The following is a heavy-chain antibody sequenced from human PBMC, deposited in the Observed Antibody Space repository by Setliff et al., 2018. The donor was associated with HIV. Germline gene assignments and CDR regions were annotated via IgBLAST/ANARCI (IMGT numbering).Heavy chain of an antibody. V-gene: IGHV4-31*11. CDR3: ARGKDPGLYFDN. J-gene: IGHJ4*02. Sequence: SETLSLTCAVSGDSITRGGYYWSWIRQFAGKGLEWIADIYYGGRTNYNPSLKSRLTVSIDTSKNHLSLKLTSMTAADTAMYFCARGKDPGLYFDNWRQVMLVTVSS. CDR2: IYYGGRT. CDR1: GDSITRGGYY. D-gene: IGHD2-15*01.